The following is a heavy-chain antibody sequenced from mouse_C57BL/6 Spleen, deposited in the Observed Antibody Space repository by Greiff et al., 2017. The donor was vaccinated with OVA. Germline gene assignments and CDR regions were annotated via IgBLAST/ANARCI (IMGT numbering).Heavy chain of an antibody. J-gene: IGHJ3*01. D-gene: IGHD2-4*01. V-gene: IGHV1-69*01. CDR2: IDPSDSYT. CDR1: GYTFTSYW. CDR3: LYYDYDGFAY. Sequence: QVQLQQPGAELVMPGASVKLSCKASGYTFTSYWMHWVKQRPGQGLEWIGEIDPSDSYTNYNQKFKGKSTLTVDKSSSTAYMQLSSLTSEDSAVYYCLYYDYDGFAYRGQGTLVTVSA.